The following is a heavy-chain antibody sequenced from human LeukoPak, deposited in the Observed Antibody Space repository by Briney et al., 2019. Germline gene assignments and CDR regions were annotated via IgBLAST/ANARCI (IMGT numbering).Heavy chain of an antibody. V-gene: IGHV3-23*01. CDR1: GFTFSSYA. D-gene: IGHD3-22*01. CDR3: AKSRYYDSLLGYYYYGMDV. Sequence: PGGSLRLSCAASGFTFSSYAMSWVRQAPGKGLEWVSAISGSGGSTYYADSVKGRFTISRDNSKNTLYLQMNSLRAEDTAVYYCAKSRYYDSLLGYYYYGMDVWGQGTTVTVSS. J-gene: IGHJ6*02. CDR2: ISGSGGST.